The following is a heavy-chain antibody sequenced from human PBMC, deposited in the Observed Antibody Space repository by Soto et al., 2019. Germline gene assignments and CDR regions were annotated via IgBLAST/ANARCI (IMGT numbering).Heavy chain of an antibody. Sequence: PGASLRLSCAASGFTFSNYWMSWVRQAPGKGLEWVSDIKQDGGDQYYVDAVKGRFSITRDNAKNSLYLQMNSLRAEDTAVYYCARDEAIGYWGRGTLVNVSS. V-gene: IGHV3-7*03. J-gene: IGHJ4*01. CDR1: GFTFSNYW. CDR3: ARDEAIGY. CDR2: IKQDGGDQ.